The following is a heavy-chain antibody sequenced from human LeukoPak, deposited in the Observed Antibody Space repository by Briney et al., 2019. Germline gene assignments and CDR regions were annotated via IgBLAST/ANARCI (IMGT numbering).Heavy chain of an antibody. D-gene: IGHD3-10*01. Sequence: GGSLRLSCAASGFTFSSYAMHWVRQAPGKGLEWVAVISYDGSNKYYADSVKGRFTISRDNSKNTLYLQMNSLRAEDTAVYYCARVSYGSGSTNYYYYGMDVWGQGTTVTVSS. CDR2: ISYDGSNK. V-gene: IGHV3-30-3*01. J-gene: IGHJ6*02. CDR1: GFTFSSYA. CDR3: ARVSYGSGSTNYYYYGMDV.